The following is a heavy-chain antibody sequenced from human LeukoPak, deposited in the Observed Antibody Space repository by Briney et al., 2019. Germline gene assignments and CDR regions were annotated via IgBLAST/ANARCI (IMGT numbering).Heavy chain of an antibody. J-gene: IGHJ3*02. V-gene: IGHV3-11*06. CDR1: GFRVSGYD. CDR3: ARDFVEGKLVVPAGDAFDI. D-gene: IGHD2-2*01. CDR2: ISISSSNI. Sequence: PGGSLRLSCAASGFRVSGYDLNWIRQAPGKGLEWIAYISISSSNIHYADSVKGRFTISRDNAKNSLYLQMNSLRAEDTAVYYCARDFVEGKLVVPAGDAFDIWGQGTMVTVSS.